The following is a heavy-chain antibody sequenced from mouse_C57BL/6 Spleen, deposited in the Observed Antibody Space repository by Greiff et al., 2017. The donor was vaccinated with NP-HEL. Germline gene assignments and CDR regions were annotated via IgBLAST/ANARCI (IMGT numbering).Heavy chain of an antibody. V-gene: IGHV1-22*01. CDR3: ARRGFYGNLFDY. J-gene: IGHJ2*01. D-gene: IGHD2-1*01. CDR2: INPNNGGT. CDR1: GYTFTDYN. Sequence: EVQLQQSGPELVKPGASVKMSCKASGYTFTDYNMHWVKQSHGKSLEWIGYINPNNGGTSYNQKFKGKATLTVNKSSSTAYMELRSLTSEDSAVYYCARRGFYGNLFDYWGQGTTLTVSS.